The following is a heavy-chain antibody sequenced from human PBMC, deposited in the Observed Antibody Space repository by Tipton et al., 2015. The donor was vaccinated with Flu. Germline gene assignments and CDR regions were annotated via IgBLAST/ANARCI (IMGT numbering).Heavy chain of an antibody. CDR1: GFTFSSYG. V-gene: IGHV3-33*01. CDR3: ARDGQYDDISGYYYFG. J-gene: IGHJ4*02. Sequence: SLRLSCAASGFTFSSYGMHWVRQAPGKGLEGVAVIWYDGSNKYYADSVKGRFTISRDNSKNTLYLQMNSLRAEDTAVYCCARDGQYDDISGYYYFGGGQGTLVTVSS. CDR2: IWYDGSNK. D-gene: IGHD3-22*01.